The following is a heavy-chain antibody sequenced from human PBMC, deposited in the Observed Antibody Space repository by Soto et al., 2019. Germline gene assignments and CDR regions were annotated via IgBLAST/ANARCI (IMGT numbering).Heavy chain of an antibody. CDR2: ISAYNGNT. J-gene: IGHJ5*02. D-gene: IGHD1-26*01. CDR1: GYTFTSYG. Sequence: ASVKVSCKASGYTFTSYGISWARQAPGQGLEWMGWISAYNGNTNYAQKLQGRVTMTTDTSTSTAYMELRSLRSDDTAVYYCARVWVGVGWFDPWGQGTLVTVSS. CDR3: ARVWVGVGWFDP. V-gene: IGHV1-18*01.